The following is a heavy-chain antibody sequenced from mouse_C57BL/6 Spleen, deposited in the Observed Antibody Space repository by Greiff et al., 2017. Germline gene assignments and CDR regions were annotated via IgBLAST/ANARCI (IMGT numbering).Heavy chain of an antibody. CDR1: GYTFTSYG. CDR2: IYPRSGNT. J-gene: IGHJ4*01. Sequence: VKLVESGAELARPGASVKLSCKASGYTFTSYGISWVKQRTGQGLEWIGEIYPRSGNTYYNEKFKGKATLTADKSSSTAYMELRSLTSEDSAVYFCARWGFDYDAAAMDYWGQGTSVTVSS. CDR3: ARWGFDYDAAAMDY. D-gene: IGHD2-4*01. V-gene: IGHV1-81*01.